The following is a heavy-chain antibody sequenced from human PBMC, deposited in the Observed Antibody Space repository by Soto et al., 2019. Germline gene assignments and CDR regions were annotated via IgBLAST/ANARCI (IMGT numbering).Heavy chain of an antibody. D-gene: IGHD3-10*01. CDR1: GFTFSSYA. CDR3: AKGYYYGSGSSRRNLFDY. V-gene: IGHV3-23*01. CDR2: INGSGGRT. J-gene: IGHJ4*01. Sequence: EVQLLESGGGLVQPGGSLRLSCAASGFTFSSYAMSWVRQAPGKGLEWVSAINGSGGRTYYADCGKGRFTISRDNSKNTLYLQMNSLRAEDTAVYYCAKGYYYGSGSSRRNLFDYWGQGTLVNVSS.